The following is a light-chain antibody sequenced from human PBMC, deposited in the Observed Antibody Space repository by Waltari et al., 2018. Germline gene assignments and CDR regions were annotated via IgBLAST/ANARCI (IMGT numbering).Light chain of an antibody. V-gene: IGKV1-39*01. CDR1: QSISSY. J-gene: IGKJ5*01. CDR3: QQSYSTPIT. CDR2: AAS. Sequence: DIQMTQSPSSLSASVGDRVTITCRASQSISSYLNWYQQKPGKAPTLLIYAASSLQSGGPSRFSGSGSGTDFTLTISSLQPEDFATYYCQQSYSTPITFGQGTRLEIK.